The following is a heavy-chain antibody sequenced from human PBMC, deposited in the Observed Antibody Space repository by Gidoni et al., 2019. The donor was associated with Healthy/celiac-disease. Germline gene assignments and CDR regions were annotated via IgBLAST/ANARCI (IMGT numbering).Heavy chain of an antibody. CDR3: ARARLLWFGETIPPYYYGMDV. J-gene: IGHJ6*02. D-gene: IGHD3-10*01. CDR2: TYYRSKWYN. Sequence: QVQLQQSGPGLVKPSQTLSLTCAISGDSVSSNSAAWNWIRQSPSRGLEWLGRTYYRSKWYNDYAVSVKSRITINPDTSKNQFSLQLNSVTPEDTAVYYCARARLLWFGETIPPYYYGMDVWGQGTTVTVSS. V-gene: IGHV6-1*01. CDR1: GDSVSSNSAA.